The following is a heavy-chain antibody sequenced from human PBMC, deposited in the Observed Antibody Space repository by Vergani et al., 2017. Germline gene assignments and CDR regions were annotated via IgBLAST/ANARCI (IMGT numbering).Heavy chain of an antibody. CDR2: INPSGGHT. D-gene: IGHD3-9*01. J-gene: IGHJ4*02. V-gene: IGHV1-46*03. Sequence: QVQVVQSGAEVKKSGASVKVSCKTSGYTFSNYYMHWVRQAPGQGLEWMGIINPSGGHTNYAQKFQGRVTMTRDTSTSTVYMELSSLRSEDTATYYCARGEYGILAGYRYWGQGTLVTVSA. CDR3: ARGEYGILAGYRY. CDR1: GYTFSNYY.